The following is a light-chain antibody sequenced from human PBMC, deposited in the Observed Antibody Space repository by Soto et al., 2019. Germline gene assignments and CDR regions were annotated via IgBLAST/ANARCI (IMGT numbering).Light chain of an antibody. CDR2: GAS. Sequence: FSQTRGTLSLSHGDRAPLSCRASQSVSSSYLAWYQQNPGQAPRLLIYGASNRATGIPDRFSGSGSGTDFTLTFSCLQSEDIAVYCCQRCNSLPTFGRGTKVDI. CDR3: QRCNSLPT. V-gene: IGKV3-20*01. CDR1: QSVSSSY. J-gene: IGKJ4*02.